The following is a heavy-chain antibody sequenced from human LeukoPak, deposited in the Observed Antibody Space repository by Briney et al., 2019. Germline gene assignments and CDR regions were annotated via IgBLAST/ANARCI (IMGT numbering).Heavy chain of an antibody. J-gene: IGHJ4*02. V-gene: IGHV4-59*11. CDR1: GASMTSHY. D-gene: IGHD6-6*01. CDR3: AKEGGPARPGLDS. Sequence: PSETLSLTCTVSGASMTSHYWTWMRQDPGTGLEWIGNIFHTGSTSYNPALESRVTISLDTCNNQFALKMTSVTPADTAVYYCAKEGGPARPGLDSWGQGTLVTVSS. CDR2: IFHTGST.